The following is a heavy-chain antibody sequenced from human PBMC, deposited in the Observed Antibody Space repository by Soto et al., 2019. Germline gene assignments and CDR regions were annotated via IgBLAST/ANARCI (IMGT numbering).Heavy chain of an antibody. CDR1: GYTFTYRY. D-gene: IGHD4-17*01. CDR3: AQGGYGGKSEGAFDI. CDR2: ITPFNGNT. J-gene: IGHJ3*02. Sequence: QLQLVQSGAEVKKTGSSVKVSCKASGYTFTYRYLHWVRQAPGQALEWMGWITPFNGNTNYAQKFQDRVTITRDRSMSTAYMELSSLRSEDTAMYYCAQGGYGGKSEGAFDIWGQGTMVTVSS. V-gene: IGHV1-45*02.